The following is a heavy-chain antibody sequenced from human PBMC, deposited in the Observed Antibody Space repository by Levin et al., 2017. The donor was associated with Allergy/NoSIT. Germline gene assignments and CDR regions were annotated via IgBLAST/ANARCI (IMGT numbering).Heavy chain of an antibody. CDR1: GFTFSSYA. CDR3: AKSLRILWILGY. J-gene: IGHJ4*02. CDR2: ISGSGGST. V-gene: IGHV3-23*01. Sequence: GESLKISCAASGFTFSSYAMSWVRQAPGKGLEWVSAISGSGGSTYYADSVKGRFTISRDNSKNTLYLQMNSLRAEDTAVYYCAKSLRILWILGYWGQGTLVTVSS. D-gene: IGHD2-21*01.